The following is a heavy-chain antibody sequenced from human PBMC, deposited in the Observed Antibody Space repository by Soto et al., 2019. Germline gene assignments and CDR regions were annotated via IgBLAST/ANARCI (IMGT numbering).Heavy chain of an antibody. V-gene: IGHV3-21*01. D-gene: IGHD3-9*01. CDR3: TREHVVTIFRRGQRGSFDN. CDR1: GFTFSSYT. CDR2: ITSGSDYI. Sequence: EVQLVESGGGLVNSGGSLRLSCAASGFTFSSYTMNWVRQAPGKGLEWVAFITSGSDYIYYADSVKGRFTISRDDANNSLFLQMSSLRAEDTAVYYCTREHVVTIFRRGQRGSFDNGSQGTLVTVSS. J-gene: IGHJ4*02.